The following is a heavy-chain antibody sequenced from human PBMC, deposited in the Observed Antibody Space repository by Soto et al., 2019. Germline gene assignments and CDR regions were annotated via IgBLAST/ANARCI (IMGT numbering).Heavy chain of an antibody. V-gene: IGHV3-23*01. Sequence: EVQLLESGGGLVQPGGSLRLSCAASGFTFSSYAMSWVRQAPGKGLEWVSAISGSGGSTYYADSVKGRFTISRDNSKNTLYLQMNSLRAEDTAVYYCAKDIGGYSYGYSDYYYGMDVWGQGTTVTVSS. J-gene: IGHJ6*02. D-gene: IGHD5-18*01. CDR3: AKDIGGYSYGYSDYYYGMDV. CDR1: GFTFSSYA. CDR2: ISGSGGST.